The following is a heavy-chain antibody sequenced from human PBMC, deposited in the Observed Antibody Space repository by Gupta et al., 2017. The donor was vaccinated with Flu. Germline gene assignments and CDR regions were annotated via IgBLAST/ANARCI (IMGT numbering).Heavy chain of an antibody. J-gene: IGHJ6*01. CDR3: AKPTASGRFFEWLPEYYGMDV. V-gene: IGHV3-30*18. CDR1: GFIFSSYA. D-gene: IGHD3-3*01. Sequence: GFIFSSYAMHWVRQAPGKGLEWVAIISYDGTNTYYADSVKGRITISRDNSKNTLYLQLNSLRAEDSAVYYCAKPTASGRFFEWLPEYYGMDV. CDR2: ISYDGTNT.